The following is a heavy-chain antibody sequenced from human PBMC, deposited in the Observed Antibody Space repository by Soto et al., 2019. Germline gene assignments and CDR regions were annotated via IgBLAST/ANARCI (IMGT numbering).Heavy chain of an antibody. Sequence: LRLSCAASGFTFSSYSMSWVRQAPGKGLEWVSGFRTGGDDGTTYYADSVKGRFTISRDNSKNTLFLQMNSLRAEDTAIYYCAKKVNSGPGSQYFDYWGQGTLVTVSS. CDR2: FRTGGDDGTT. V-gene: IGHV3-23*01. D-gene: IGHD3-10*01. CDR3: AKKVNSGPGSQYFDY. J-gene: IGHJ4*02. CDR1: GFTFSSYS.